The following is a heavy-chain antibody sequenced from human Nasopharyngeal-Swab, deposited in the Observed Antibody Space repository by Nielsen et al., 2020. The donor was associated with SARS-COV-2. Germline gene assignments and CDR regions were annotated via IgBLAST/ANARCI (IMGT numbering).Heavy chain of an antibody. CDR2: ISYDGSNK. Sequence: GGSLRLSCAASGFTFSSYAMHWVRQAPGKGLEWVAVISYDGSNKYYADSVKGRFTISRDNSKNTLYLQMNSLRAEDTAVYYCARDEGCFDYWGQETLVTVSS. V-gene: IGHV3-30-3*01. CDR3: ARDEGCFDY. CDR1: GFTFSSYA. J-gene: IGHJ4*02. D-gene: IGHD2-15*01.